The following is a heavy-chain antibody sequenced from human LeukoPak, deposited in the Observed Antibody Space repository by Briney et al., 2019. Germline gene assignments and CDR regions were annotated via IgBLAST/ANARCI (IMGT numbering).Heavy chain of an antibody. J-gene: IGHJ6*03. CDR1: GGSISSGSYY. V-gene: IGHV4-61*02. CDR3: ARDSRQAYYYYYMDV. CDR2: IYTSGST. Sequence: SQTLSLTCTVSGGSISSGSYYWSWIRQPAGKGLEWIGRIYTSGSTNYNPSLKSRVTISVNTSKNQFSLELSSVTAADTAVYYCARDSRQAYYYYYMDVWGKGTTVTVSS.